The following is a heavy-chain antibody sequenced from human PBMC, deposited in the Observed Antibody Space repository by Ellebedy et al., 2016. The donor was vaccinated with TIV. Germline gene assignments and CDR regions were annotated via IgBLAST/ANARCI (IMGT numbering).Heavy chain of an antibody. CDR3: ARGSSSRGYFDS. CDR2: ISHDGSNK. J-gene: IGHJ4*02. V-gene: IGHV3-30-3*01. D-gene: IGHD6-13*01. Sequence: LSLTXAASGFTFSYYSMHWVRQAPGKGLEWVAVISHDGSNKYHAESVKGRFTISRDDSKNTLYLQMNTLRTEDTALYFCARGSSSRGYFDSWGQGTLVTVSS. CDR1: GFTFSYYS.